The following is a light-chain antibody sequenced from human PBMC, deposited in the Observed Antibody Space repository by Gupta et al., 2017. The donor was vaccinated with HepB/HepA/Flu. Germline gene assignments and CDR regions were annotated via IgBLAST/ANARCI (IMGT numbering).Light chain of an antibody. CDR1: ESIGSN. J-gene: IGKJ1*01. Sequence: EVVLAQSPVTLSLSPGERATLSCRASESIGSNLAWYQQKPGQAPRLLIYSASKRPTDIAPRFSGSGSGTDFTLTITSLEPEDFALYYCQQLSSWPPFAFGPGTKV. CDR2: SAS. V-gene: IGKV3-11*01. CDR3: QQLSSWPPFA.